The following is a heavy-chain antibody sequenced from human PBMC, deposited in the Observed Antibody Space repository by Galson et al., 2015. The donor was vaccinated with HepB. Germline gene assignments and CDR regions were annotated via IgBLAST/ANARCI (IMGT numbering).Heavy chain of an antibody. D-gene: IGHD4-17*01. CDR3: ARAYGPDGDPALFGY. CDR2: IYHSGST. J-gene: IGHJ4*02. V-gene: IGHV4-30-2*01. CDR1: GGSISSGGYS. Sequence: TLSLTCAVSGGSISSGGYSWSWIRQPPGKGLEWIGYIYHSGSTYYNPSLKSRVTISVDRSKNQFSLKLSSVTAADTAVYYCARAYGPDGDPALFGYWGQGTLVTVSS.